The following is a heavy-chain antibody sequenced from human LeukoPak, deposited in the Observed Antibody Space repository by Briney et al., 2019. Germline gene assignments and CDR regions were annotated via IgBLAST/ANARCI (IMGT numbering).Heavy chain of an antibody. D-gene: IGHD2-15*01. Sequence: SGGSLRLSCAASGFIFSRYAMHWVRQAPGKGLEWVAVISYDGSNKNYADSVKGRFTVSRDNSKNTLYVQMNSLRADDTAMYYCARDVEPRGGGSCYDYWGQGTLVTVSS. CDR2: ISYDGSNK. CDR1: GFIFSRYA. J-gene: IGHJ4*02. V-gene: IGHV3-30-3*01. CDR3: ARDVEPRGGGSCYDY.